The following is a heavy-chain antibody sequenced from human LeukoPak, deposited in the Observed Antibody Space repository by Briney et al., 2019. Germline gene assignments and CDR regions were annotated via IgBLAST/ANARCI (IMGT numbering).Heavy chain of an antibody. CDR3: ARLTMVRGVVPNYYYDMDV. D-gene: IGHD3-10*01. CDR1: GGSFSGYY. Sequence: SETLSLTCAVYGGSFSGYYWSWIRQPPGKGLEWIGEINHSGSTNYNPSLKSRVTISVDTSKNQISLKLSSVTAADTAVYYCARLTMVRGVVPNYYYDMDVWGIGTTVTVSS. CDR2: INHSGST. J-gene: IGHJ6*04. V-gene: IGHV4-34*01.